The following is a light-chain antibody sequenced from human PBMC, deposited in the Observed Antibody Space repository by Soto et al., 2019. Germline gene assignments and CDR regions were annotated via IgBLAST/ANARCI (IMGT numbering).Light chain of an antibody. CDR1: QGISSY. CDR3: QQLNSYPIT. J-gene: IGKJ5*01. CDR2: AAS. V-gene: IGKV1-9*01. Sequence: DIQLTQSPSFLSASVGDRVTITCRASQGISSYLAWYQQKPGKAPKLLIYAASTLQRWVPSRFSGSGSGTEFTLTISSLQPEDFATYYCQQLNSYPITFGQGTRLEIK.